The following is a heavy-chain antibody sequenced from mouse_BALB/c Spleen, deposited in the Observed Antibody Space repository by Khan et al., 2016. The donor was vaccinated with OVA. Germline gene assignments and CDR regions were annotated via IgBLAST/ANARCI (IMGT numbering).Heavy chain of an antibody. Sequence: QIQLVQSGPELKKPGETVKISCKASGYTFTNYGMNWVQQSPGKVLKWMGWINTYTGEPTYADDFKGRFAFSLEISASTAYLQITNLKNEDTATCVAARPPYFCYAMAYWGQGTSVTVSS. CDR1: GYTFTNYG. CDR3: ARPPYFCYAMAY. D-gene: IGHD2-10*01. CDR2: INTYTGEP. J-gene: IGHJ4*01. V-gene: IGHV9-3-1*01.